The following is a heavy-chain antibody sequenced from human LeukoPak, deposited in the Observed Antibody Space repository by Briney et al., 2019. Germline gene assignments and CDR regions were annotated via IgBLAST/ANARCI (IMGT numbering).Heavy chain of an antibody. CDR1: GFTFSSYG. CDR3: ARDRGTTVTTKLPYYYYYMDV. D-gene: IGHD4-11*01. CDR2: IWYDGSNK. V-gene: IGHV3-33*08. J-gene: IGHJ6*03. Sequence: GGSLRLSCAASGFTFSSYGMHWVRQAPGKGLEWVAVIWYDGSNKYYADSVKGRFTISRDNSKNTLYLQMNSLRAEDTAVYYCARDRGTTVTTKLPYYYYYMDVWGKGTTVTVSS.